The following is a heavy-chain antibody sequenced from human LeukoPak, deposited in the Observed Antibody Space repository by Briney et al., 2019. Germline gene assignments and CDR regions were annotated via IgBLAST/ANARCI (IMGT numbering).Heavy chain of an antibody. CDR1: GFIFRNHW. J-gene: IGHJ4*02. D-gene: IGHD4-17*01. Sequence: HPGGSLRLSCAASGFIFRNHWMSWVRQVPGRALEWVAHIKQDGNEKHYVDSVEGRFTLSRDHSKNSLYLQMNSLRVDDSAVYYCARGPNYGDRVDYFDYWGQGTLVTVSS. CDR3: ARGPNYGDRVDYFDY. CDR2: IKQDGNEK. V-gene: IGHV3-7*01.